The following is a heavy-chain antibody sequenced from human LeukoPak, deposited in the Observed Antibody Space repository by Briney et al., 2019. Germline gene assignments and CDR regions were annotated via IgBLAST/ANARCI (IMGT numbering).Heavy chain of an antibody. CDR2: IYYSGST. CDR3: ARGGGVVVVAALFDP. J-gene: IGHJ5*02. D-gene: IGHD2-15*01. Sequence: SETLSLTCTVSGGSISSGSYYWSWIRQPAGKGLEWIGYIYYSGSTNYNPSLKSRVTISVDTSKNQFSLKLSSVTAADTAVYYCARGGGVVVVAALFDPWGQGTLVTVSS. CDR1: GGSISSGSYY. V-gene: IGHV4-61*10.